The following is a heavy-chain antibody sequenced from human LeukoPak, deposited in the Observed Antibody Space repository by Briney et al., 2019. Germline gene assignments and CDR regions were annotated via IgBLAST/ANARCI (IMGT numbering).Heavy chain of an antibody. Sequence: GASVKVSCKASGYTFTGYYMHWVRQAPGQGLEWMGRINPSSGGTNYAQKFQGRVTMTRDTSISTAYIELSRLRSDDTAVYYCARGMITFGGVISYAFDIWGQGTMVTVSS. CDR1: GYTFTGYY. J-gene: IGHJ3*02. CDR2: INPSSGGT. D-gene: IGHD3-16*02. V-gene: IGHV1-2*06. CDR3: ARGMITFGGVISYAFDI.